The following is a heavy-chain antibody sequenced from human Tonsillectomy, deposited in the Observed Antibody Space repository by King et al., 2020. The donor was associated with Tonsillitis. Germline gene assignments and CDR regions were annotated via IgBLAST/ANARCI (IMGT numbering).Heavy chain of an antibody. V-gene: IGHV3-15*01. CDR2: IKSKTDGGTT. CDR3: TTARAPLGFGWFDP. Sequence: VQLVESGGGLVKPGGSLRLSCAASGFTFSNAWMSWVRQAPGKGLEWVGRIKSKTDGGTTDYAAPVKGRFTISRDDSKNTLYLQMNSLKTEDTAVYYCTTARAPLGFGWFDPWGQGTLVTVSS. CDR1: GFTFSNAW. J-gene: IGHJ5*02. D-gene: IGHD3-10*01.